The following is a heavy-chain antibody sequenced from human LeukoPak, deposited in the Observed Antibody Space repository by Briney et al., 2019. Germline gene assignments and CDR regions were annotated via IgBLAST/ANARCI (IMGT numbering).Heavy chain of an antibody. J-gene: IGHJ4*02. CDR2: IRNDRIT. CDR1: GLTFSDAW. Sequence: GGAPRTPRVLPGLTFSDAWMRWGRQAPGKGVEWVGRIRNDRITDYAAPVQGRFSISRDNSKNTFYLQMNSLRTEDTGMYFCTWMATIFTVDYWGQGTLVTVSS. D-gene: IGHD5-12*01. CDR3: TWMATIFTVDY. V-gene: IGHV3-15*01.